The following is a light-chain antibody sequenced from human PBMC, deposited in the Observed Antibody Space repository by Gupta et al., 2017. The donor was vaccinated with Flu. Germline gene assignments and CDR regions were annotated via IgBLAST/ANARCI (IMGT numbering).Light chain of an antibody. J-gene: IGKJ1*01. CDR3: QKYNSAPPWT. V-gene: IGKV1-27*01. CDR1: QGISNY. Sequence: DIQMTQSPSSLSASVGDRVTITCRASQGISNYLAWYQQKPGKGPKLLIYAASTLQSGVPSRFSGSGSGIDFTLTISSLQPEDVATYYCQKYNSAPPWTFGQGTKVEIK. CDR2: AAS.